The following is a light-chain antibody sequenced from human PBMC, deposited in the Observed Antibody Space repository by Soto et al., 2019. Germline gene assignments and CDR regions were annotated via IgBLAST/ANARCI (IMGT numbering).Light chain of an antibody. J-gene: IGKJ3*01. CDR3: QQSYSTPYT. V-gene: IGKV1-39*01. CDR1: QSISSY. Sequence: DIQMTQSPSSLSASVGDRVTITCRASQSISSYLNWYQQKPGEAPKLLIYAASSLPSGVPSRFSGSGSGTDFTLTISSLQPEDFATYYCQQSYSTPYTFGPGTKVDIK. CDR2: AAS.